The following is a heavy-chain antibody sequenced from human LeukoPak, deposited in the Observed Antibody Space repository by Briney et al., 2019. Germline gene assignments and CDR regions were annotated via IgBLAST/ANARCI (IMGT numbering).Heavy chain of an antibody. D-gene: IGHD6-19*01. CDR1: GYTLTSYY. CDR3: ARSLGAYSSGINFDC. Sequence: ASVKVSCKASGYTLTSYYMHWVRQAPGQGLEWMGIINPSGGSTSYAQKFQGRVTMTRDTSTSTVYMELSSLRSEDTAVYYCARSLGAYSSGINFDCWGQGTRVTVSS. J-gene: IGHJ4*02. V-gene: IGHV1-46*03. CDR2: INPSGGST.